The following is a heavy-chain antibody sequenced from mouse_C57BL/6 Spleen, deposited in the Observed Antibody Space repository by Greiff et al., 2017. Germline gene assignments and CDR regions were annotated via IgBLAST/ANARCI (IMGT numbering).Heavy chain of an antibody. CDR3: ARDVDGFPFAY. V-gene: IGHV7-1*01. CDR1: GFTFSDFY. J-gene: IGHJ3*01. CDR2: SRNKANDYTT. D-gene: IGHD2-3*01. Sequence: EVKLMESGGGLVQSGRSLRLSCATSGFTFSDFYMEWVRQAPGKGLEWIAASRNKANDYTTEYSASVKGRFIVSRDTSQSILYLQMNALRAEDTAIYYCARDVDGFPFAYWGQGTLVTVSA.